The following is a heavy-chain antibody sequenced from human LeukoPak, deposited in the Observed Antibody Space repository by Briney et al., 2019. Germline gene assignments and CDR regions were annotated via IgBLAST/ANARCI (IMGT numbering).Heavy chain of an antibody. Sequence: ASVKVSCKASGYTFTGYYMHWVRQAPGQGLEWMGWINPNSGGTNYAQKLQGRVTMTTDTSTSTAYMELRSLRSDDTAVYYCARDQVGATIALDYWGQGTLVTVSS. V-gene: IGHV1-2*02. CDR1: GYTFTGYY. CDR2: INPNSGGT. D-gene: IGHD1-26*01. CDR3: ARDQVGATIALDY. J-gene: IGHJ4*02.